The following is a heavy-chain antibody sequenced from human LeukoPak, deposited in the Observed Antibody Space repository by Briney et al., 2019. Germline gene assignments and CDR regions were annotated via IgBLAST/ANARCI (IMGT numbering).Heavy chain of an antibody. CDR1: GGSISSYY. D-gene: IGHD3-10*01. V-gene: IGHV4-59*01. CDR3: ARVVAPYYYGSGSYLWFDP. Sequence: KTSETLSLTCTVSGGSISSYYWSWIRQPPGKGLEWVGYIYYNGSTNYNPSLKSRVTISVDTSKNQFSLKLSSVTAADTAVYYCARVVAPYYYGSGSYLWFDPWGQGTLVTVSS. J-gene: IGHJ5*02. CDR2: IYYNGST.